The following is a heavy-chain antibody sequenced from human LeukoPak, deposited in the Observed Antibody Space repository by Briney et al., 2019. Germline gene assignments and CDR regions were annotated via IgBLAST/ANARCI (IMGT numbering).Heavy chain of an antibody. J-gene: IGHJ4*02. CDR2: IIPIFGTA. CDR1: GGTFSSYA. CDR3: ARHSGSGWQALGY. V-gene: IGHV1-69*06. Sequence: SVKVSCKASGGTFSSYAISWVRQAPGQGLEWMGGIIPIFGTANYAQKFQGRVTITADKSTSTAYMELRSLESDDTAVYYCARHSGSGWQALGYWGQGTLVTVSS. D-gene: IGHD6-19*01.